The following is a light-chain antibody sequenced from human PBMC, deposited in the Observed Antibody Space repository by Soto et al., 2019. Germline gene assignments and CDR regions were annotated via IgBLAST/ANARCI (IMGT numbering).Light chain of an antibody. J-gene: IGLJ3*02. CDR3: SSRGGSGV. V-gene: IGLV2-8*01. Sequence: QSALTQPPSASGSPGQSVAISCTGTSSDVGGYNYVSWYQQHPGKAPKLIIYEVVKRPSGVPDRFSGSKSGNTASLTVSGVQPEDEDDYYCSSRGGSGVFGGGTKLTVL. CDR2: EVV. CDR1: SSDVGGYNY.